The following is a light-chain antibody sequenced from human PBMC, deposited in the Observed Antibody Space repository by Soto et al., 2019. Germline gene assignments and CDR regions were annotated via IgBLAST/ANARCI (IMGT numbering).Light chain of an antibody. V-gene: IGKV1-33*01. CDR3: QKYHSYPWT. J-gene: IGKJ1*01. CDR2: DAS. Sequence: IQMPQSPSSLSASVLYRVTITFQSSQDISNYLNWYQQKPGKAPKLLIYDASNLETGVPSRFSASGSGTDFTLTINTLQAADFATYYCQKYHSYPWTCGQGTTGDIK. CDR1: QDISNY.